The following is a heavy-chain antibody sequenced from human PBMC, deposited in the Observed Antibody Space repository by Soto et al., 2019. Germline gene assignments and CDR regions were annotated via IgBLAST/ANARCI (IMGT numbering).Heavy chain of an antibody. CDR3: ARDHERRDFWSGYYHDAFDI. J-gene: IGHJ3*02. CDR2: ISAYNGNT. Sequence: ASVKVSCKASGYTFTSYGISWVRQAPGQGLEWMGWISAYNGNTNYAQKLQGRVTMTTDTSTSTAYMELRSLRSDDTGVYYCARDHERRDFWSGYYHDAFDIWGQGTMVTVSS. CDR1: GYTFTSYG. V-gene: IGHV1-18*01. D-gene: IGHD3-3*01.